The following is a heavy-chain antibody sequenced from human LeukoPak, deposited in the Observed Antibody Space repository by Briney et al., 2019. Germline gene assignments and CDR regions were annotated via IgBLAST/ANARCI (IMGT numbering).Heavy chain of an antibody. J-gene: IGHJ6*03. CDR1: GFTFSSYW. V-gene: IGHV3-74*01. Sequence: GGSLRLSCAASGFTFSSYWMHWVRQAPGKGLVWVSRVNSDGSSTTYADSVKGRFTISRDNAKNSLYLQMNSLRAEDTAVYYCARVPPTGRFYYYYMDVWGKGTTVTVSS. CDR3: ARVPPTGRFYYYYMDV. CDR2: VNSDGSST. D-gene: IGHD1-1*01.